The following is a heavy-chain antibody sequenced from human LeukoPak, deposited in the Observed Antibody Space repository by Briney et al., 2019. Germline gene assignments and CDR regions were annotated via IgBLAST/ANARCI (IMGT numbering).Heavy chain of an antibody. CDR2: FDPEDGET. CDR3: VTSNYYDSSGYPKFDY. D-gene: IGHD3-22*01. V-gene: IGHV1-24*01. J-gene: IGHJ4*02. Sequence: ASVKVSCKVSGYTLTELSMHWVRQAPGKGLEWMGGFDPEDGETIYAQKFQGRVTMTEDTSTDTAYMELSSLRSEDTAVYYCVTSNYYDSSGYPKFDYWGQGTLVTVSS. CDR1: GYTLTELS.